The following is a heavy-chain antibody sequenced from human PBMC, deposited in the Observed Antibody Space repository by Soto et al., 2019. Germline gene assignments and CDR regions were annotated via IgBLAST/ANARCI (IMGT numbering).Heavy chain of an antibody. D-gene: IGHD1-1*01. Sequence: PGGTLRLSCAAPGFTFSTAGMTWVRQAPGKGLEWVSSISGSGTGTHYADSVKGRFTISRDNPKNTLHMQMNSLRAGDTAIYYCVRGLWGTLVSQALDICGQGTMVTVSS. CDR1: GFTFSTAG. CDR3: VRGLWGTLVSQALDI. J-gene: IGHJ3*02. CDR2: ISGSGTGT. V-gene: IGHV3-23*01.